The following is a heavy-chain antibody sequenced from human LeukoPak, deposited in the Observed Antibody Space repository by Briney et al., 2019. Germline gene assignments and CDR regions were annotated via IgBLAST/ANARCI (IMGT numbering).Heavy chain of an antibody. J-gene: IGHJ4*02. V-gene: IGHV4-30-2*01. CDR3: ARHRFTYYYDSSGYYPLDY. CDR1: SGFISSGGYS. CDR2: IHHGGTS. Sequence: SETLSLTCAVSSGFISSGGYSWSWIRQPPGKGLEWVGYIHHGGTSCSSPSLKSRVTISVDRSNNQFSLSLSSMTAADTAVYYCARHRFTYYYDSSGYYPLDYWGQGTLVTVSS. D-gene: IGHD3-22*01.